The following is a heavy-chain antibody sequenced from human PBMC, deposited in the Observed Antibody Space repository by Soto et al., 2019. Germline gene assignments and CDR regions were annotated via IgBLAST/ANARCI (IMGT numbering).Heavy chain of an antibody. CDR3: AIGRPPDPIYDILTGYSLQFDY. V-gene: IGHV1-69*13. CDR2: IIPIFGTA. Sequence: GPSVKVSCKASGGTFSSYAISWVRQAPGQGLEWMGGIIPIFGTANYAQKFQGRVTITADESTSTAYMELSSLRSEDTAVYYCAIGRPPDPIYDILTGYSLQFDYWGQGTLVTVSS. J-gene: IGHJ4*02. D-gene: IGHD3-9*01. CDR1: GGTFSSYA.